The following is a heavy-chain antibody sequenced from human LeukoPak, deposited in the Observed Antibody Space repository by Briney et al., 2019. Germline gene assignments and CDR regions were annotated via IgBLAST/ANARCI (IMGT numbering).Heavy chain of an antibody. Sequence: SETLSLTCTVSGGSISSGSYYWSWIRQPAGKGLEWIGRIYTSGSTNYNPSLKSRVTISVDTSKNQFSLKLSSVTAADTAVYYCAGGWYSGSYYPSFDYWGQGTLVTVSS. CDR2: IYTSGST. CDR3: AGGWYSGSYYPSFDY. D-gene: IGHD1-26*01. V-gene: IGHV4-61*02. J-gene: IGHJ4*02. CDR1: GGSISSGSYY.